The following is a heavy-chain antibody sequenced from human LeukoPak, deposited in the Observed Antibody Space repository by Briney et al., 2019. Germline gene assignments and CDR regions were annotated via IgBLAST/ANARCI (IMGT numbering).Heavy chain of an antibody. D-gene: IGHD1-1*01. CDR1: GFTFSSYA. Sequence: PGGSLRLSCAASGFTFSSYAMSWVRQAPGKGLEWVSAISGSGGSTYYADSVKGRFTISRDNAKNSLYLQMNSLRAEDTAVYYCARESTAVIQKVVEREYYFDYWGQGTLVTVSS. CDR3: ARESTAVIQKVVEREYYFDY. CDR2: ISGSGGST. J-gene: IGHJ4*02. V-gene: IGHV3-23*01.